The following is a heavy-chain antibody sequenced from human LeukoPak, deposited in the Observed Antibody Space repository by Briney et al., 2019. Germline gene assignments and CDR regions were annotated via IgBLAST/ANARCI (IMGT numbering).Heavy chain of an antibody. CDR3: AREFQYYDFWSGYYLFDP. V-gene: IGHV3-21*01. CDR1: GSTFSSYS. D-gene: IGHD3-3*01. CDR2: ISSSSSYI. Sequence: KPGGSLRLSCAASGSTFSSYSMNWVRQAPGKGLEWVSSISSSSSYIYYADSVKGRFTISRDNAKNSLYLQMNSLRAEDTAVYYCAREFQYYDFWSGYYLFDPWGQGTLVTVSS. J-gene: IGHJ5*02.